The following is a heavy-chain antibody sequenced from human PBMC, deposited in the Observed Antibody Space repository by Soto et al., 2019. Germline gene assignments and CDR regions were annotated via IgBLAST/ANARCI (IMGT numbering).Heavy chain of an antibody. Sequence: SETLSLTCTVSGDSISSGDYYWSWIRQHPGKGLEWIGYIHYSGSTYYNPSLKSRVTISIDTSKNQFSLNLSSVTAADTAMFYCARGITVLQSRHRTLRYSFDSWGQGTLVTVSS. J-gene: IGHJ4*02. V-gene: IGHV4-31*03. CDR1: GDSISSGDYY. CDR3: ARGITVLQSRHRTLRYSFDS. CDR2: IHYSGST. D-gene: IGHD3-16*01.